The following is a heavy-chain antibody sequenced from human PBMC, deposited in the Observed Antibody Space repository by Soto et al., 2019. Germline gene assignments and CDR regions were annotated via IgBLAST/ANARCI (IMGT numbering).Heavy chain of an antibody. CDR2: INAGNGNT. J-gene: IGHJ4*02. D-gene: IGHD6-6*01. CDR3: ARGEQLPYYFDY. CDR1: GYTFTSYA. Sequence: ASVKVSCKASGYTFTSYAMHWVRQAPGQRLEWMGWINAGNGNTKYSQKFQGRVTITRDTSASTAYMELSSLRSEDTAVYYCARGEQLPYYFDYWGQGTLVTVSS. V-gene: IGHV1-3*01.